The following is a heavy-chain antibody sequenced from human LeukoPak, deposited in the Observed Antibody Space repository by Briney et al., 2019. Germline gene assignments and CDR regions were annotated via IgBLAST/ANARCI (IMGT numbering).Heavy chain of an antibody. D-gene: IGHD2-2*01. V-gene: IGHV1-18*01. CDR1: GYTFTSYG. J-gene: IGHJ6*03. CDR2: IRAYNGNT. CDR3: ARGPIIDIAIVPAADEYYYMDV. Sequence: GASVKVSCKASGYTFTSYGITWVRQAPGQGLEWMGCIRAYNGNTNYAQKLQGRVTMTTDRSTSTACMELRSLGSDDTAVYYCARGPIIDIAIVPAADEYYYMDVWGKGTTVTVSS.